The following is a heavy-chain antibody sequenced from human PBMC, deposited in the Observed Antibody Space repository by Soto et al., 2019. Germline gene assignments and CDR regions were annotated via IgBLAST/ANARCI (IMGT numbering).Heavy chain of an antibody. D-gene: IGHD2-8*01. Sequence: QGQLAQSGPEVKKPGASVKVSCKASGYTFSRYGISWVRQAPGQGLEWMGWISGYNGDTIYAQKVQGRVTMTIDTSTYTAYMELRSLTCDDTAIYYCAKNGQPPYYYYVMDVWGQGTTVTVSS. J-gene: IGHJ6*02. CDR2: ISGYNGDT. CDR1: GYTFSRYG. CDR3: AKNGQPPYYYYVMDV. V-gene: IGHV1-18*01.